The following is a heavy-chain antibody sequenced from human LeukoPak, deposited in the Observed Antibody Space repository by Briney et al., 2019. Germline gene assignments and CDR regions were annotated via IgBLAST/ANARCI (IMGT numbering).Heavy chain of an antibody. CDR1: GFTFDDYG. CDR3: ARGGYYYDSSGYLDY. D-gene: IGHD3-22*01. CDR2: INWNGGST. J-gene: IGHJ4*02. V-gene: IGHV3-20*04. Sequence: PGGSLRLSCAASGFTFDDYGMSWVRHAPGKGLEWVSGINWNGGSTGYADSANGRFTISRDNAKNSLYLQMNSLRAEDTALYYCARGGYYYDSSGYLDYWGQGTLVTVSS.